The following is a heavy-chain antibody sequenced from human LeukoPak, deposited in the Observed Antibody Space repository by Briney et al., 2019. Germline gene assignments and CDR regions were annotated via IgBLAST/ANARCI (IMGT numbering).Heavy chain of an antibody. D-gene: IGHD3-16*01. Sequence: SETLSLTCTVSGGSISSYDWSWIRQPAGKGLEWIGRIYTRGSTNYNPSLKSRVSMSVDTSKNQFSLNLSSVTAADTAVYYCARLITAFQAFDSWGQGTLVTVSS. CDR2: IYTRGST. V-gene: IGHV4-4*07. CDR1: GGSISSYD. CDR3: ARLITAFQAFDS. J-gene: IGHJ4*02.